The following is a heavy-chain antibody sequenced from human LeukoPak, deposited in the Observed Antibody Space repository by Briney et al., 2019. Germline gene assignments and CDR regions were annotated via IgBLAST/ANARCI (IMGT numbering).Heavy chain of an antibody. D-gene: IGHD3-9*01. Sequence: SETLSLTCSVSGGSINSNSHHWDWIRQAPGKGLEWIGNIYYSGTAAYNPSLKSRVTISVDTSKNQFSLRLSSVTAADTSVYYCARRGDILTDYAFDYWGQGTLVTVSS. J-gene: IGHJ4*02. CDR2: IYYSGTA. CDR3: ARRGDILTDYAFDY. V-gene: IGHV4-39*01. CDR1: GGSINSNSHH.